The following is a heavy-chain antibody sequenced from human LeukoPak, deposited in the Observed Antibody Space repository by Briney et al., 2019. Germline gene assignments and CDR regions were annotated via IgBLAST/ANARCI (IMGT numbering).Heavy chain of an antibody. V-gene: IGHV3-48*03. CDR1: GFAFTSYE. D-gene: IGHD2-15*01. J-gene: IGHJ4*02. CDR3: VGDATMTKAGWVYFDY. Sequence: GGSLRLSCAASGFAFTSYEMNWVRQAPGKGLEWLSYISSGGDMKKYAHSVQGRFTISRDNAKNSLYLQMNSLRAEDTAVYHCVGDATMTKAGWVYFDYWGQGTLVTVSS. CDR2: ISSGGDMK.